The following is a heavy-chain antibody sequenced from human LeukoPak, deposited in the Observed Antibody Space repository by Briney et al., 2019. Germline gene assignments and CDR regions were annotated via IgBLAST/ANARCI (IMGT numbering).Heavy chain of an antibody. V-gene: IGHV1-8*01. CDR3: ARVRTTVTIWEHDAFDI. CDR1: GYTFTSYD. Sequence: GASVKVSCKASGYTFTSYDINWVRQATGQGLEWMGWMNPNSGNTGYAQKFQGRVTMTRNTSISTAYMELSSLRSEDTAVYYCARVRTTVTIWEHDAFDIWGQGTMVTVSS. D-gene: IGHD4-17*01. CDR2: MNPNSGNT. J-gene: IGHJ3*02.